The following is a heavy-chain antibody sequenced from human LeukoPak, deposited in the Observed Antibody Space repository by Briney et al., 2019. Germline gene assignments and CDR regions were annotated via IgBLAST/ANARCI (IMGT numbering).Heavy chain of an antibody. CDR3: ARGASRADY. V-gene: IGHV3-74*01. CDR1: GFTFSSYW. J-gene: IGHJ4*02. CDR2: IKSDGST. Sequence: GGSLRLSCAASGFTFSSYWMHWVRQAPGKGLVWVSCIKSDGSTNYADSVKGRFTISRDNAKNSLYLQVNSLRAEDTALYYCARGASRADYWGQGTLVTVSS.